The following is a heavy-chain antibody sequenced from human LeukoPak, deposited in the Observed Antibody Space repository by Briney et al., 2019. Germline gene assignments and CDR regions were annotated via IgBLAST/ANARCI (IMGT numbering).Heavy chain of an antibody. D-gene: IGHD2-2*01. CDR1: GYTFTGYY. J-gene: IGHJ4*02. CDR3: ARASCSSTSCYLDY. V-gene: IGHV1-2*02. Sequence: EASVKVSCKASGYTFTGYYMHWVRQAPGQGLEWMGWINPNSGGANYAQKFQGRVTMTRDTSISTAYMELSRLRSDDTAVYYCARASCSSTSCYLDYWGQGTLVTVSS. CDR2: INPNSGGA.